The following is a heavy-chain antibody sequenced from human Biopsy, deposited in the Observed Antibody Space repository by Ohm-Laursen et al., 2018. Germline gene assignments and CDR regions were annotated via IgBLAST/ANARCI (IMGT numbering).Heavy chain of an antibody. Sequence: SLRLSCPASGFTFNKHAMNWVRQAPGKGLEWVAVIWYDGSIEYYVDSVKGRFTISRDNYKNILYLQMNSLRVEDTAVYYCARDRLWYQYDSSGSDIWGQGTVVTVSS. D-gene: IGHD3-22*01. CDR1: GFTFNKHA. CDR2: IWYDGSIE. V-gene: IGHV3-33*01. CDR3: ARDRLWYQYDSSGSDI. J-gene: IGHJ3*02.